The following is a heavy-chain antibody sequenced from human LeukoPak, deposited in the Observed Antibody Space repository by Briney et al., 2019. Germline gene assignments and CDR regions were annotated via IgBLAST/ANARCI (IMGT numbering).Heavy chain of an antibody. J-gene: IGHJ4*02. CDR3: AKARIIGVGWAQFDS. Sequence: GGSLRLSCATSGFTFSQFGMTWVRQSPGKGLEWVASFDGNAHGTYFADSVKGRCTISSDNSKNTVYLQMNSLRADDTAIYYCAKARIIGVGWAQFDSWGQGSLVTVSS. CDR1: GFTFSQFG. CDR2: FDGNAHGT. D-gene: IGHD2-21*01. V-gene: IGHV3-23*01.